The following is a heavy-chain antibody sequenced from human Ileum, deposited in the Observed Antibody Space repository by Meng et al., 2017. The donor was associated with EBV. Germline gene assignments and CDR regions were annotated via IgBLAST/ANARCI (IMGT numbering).Heavy chain of an antibody. CDR1: DGSISCSSW. Sequence: QVRLPVPGPGLGQPPGSPSPIGVVIDGSISCSSWLSSVRQPPGKGLEWIGQIYYSGSPSYNPSLKSRVTMSVDKSKNQVSLNLNSVTAADTALYYCARHRGYNQGYWGQGTLVTVSS. CDR2: IYYSGSP. CDR3: ARHRGYNQGY. V-gene: IGHV4-4*03. D-gene: IGHD5-24*01. J-gene: IGHJ4*02.